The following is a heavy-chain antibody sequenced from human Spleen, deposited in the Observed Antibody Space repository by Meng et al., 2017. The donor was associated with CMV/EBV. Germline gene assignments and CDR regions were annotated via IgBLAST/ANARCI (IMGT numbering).Heavy chain of an antibody. J-gene: IGHJ4*02. V-gene: IGHV1-18*01. CDR2: ISAYNGST. CDR3: ASAYDFSWKVPDY. D-gene: IGHD3-3*01. CDR1: GYTFTSYG. Sequence: ASVKVSCKASGYTFTSYGISWVRQAPGQGLEWMGWISAYNGSTSYAQKFQGRVTMTRDTSTSTVYMELSSLRSEDTAVYYCASAYDFSWKVPDYWGQGTLVTVSS.